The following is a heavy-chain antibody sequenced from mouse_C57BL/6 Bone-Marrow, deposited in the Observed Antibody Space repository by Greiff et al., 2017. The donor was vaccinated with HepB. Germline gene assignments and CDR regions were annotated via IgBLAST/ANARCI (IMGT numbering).Heavy chain of an antibody. V-gene: IGHV1-19*01. CDR2: INPYNGGT. J-gene: IGHJ2*01. Sequence: VQLKESGPVLVKPGASVKMSCKASGYTFTDYYMNWVKQSHGKSLEWIGVINPYNGGTSYNQKFKGKATLTVDKSSSTAYMELNSLTSEDSAVYYCARWGVDYWAQGTTLTVSS. CDR3: ARWGVDY. CDR1: GYTFTDYY.